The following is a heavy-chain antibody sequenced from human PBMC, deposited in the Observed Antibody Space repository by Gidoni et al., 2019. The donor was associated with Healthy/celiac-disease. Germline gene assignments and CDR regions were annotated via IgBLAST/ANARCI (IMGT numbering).Heavy chain of an antibody. D-gene: IGHD3-16*01. CDR2: IYYSGST. CDR1: GGSISSGDYY. V-gene: IGHV4-30-4*01. Sequence: QVQLQESGPGLVKHSQTLSLTCTVSGGSISSGDYYWRWIRQPPGKGLEWIVYIYYSGSTYYNPSLKSRVTISVDTSKNQFSLKLSSVTPADTAVYYCARVGAVYYYYGMDVWGQGTTVTVSS. J-gene: IGHJ6*02. CDR3: ARVGAVYYYYGMDV.